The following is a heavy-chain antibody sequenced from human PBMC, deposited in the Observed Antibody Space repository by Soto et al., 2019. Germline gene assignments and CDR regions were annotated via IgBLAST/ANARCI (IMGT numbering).Heavy chain of an antibody. J-gene: IGHJ4*02. V-gene: IGHV3-7*01. CDR1: GFIFRRYW. Sequence: RGSLRLSCSASGFIFRRYWMAWVRQAPGKGLEWVATIKLDGREKNYLDSVQGRFTISRDDADNSISLQMSSLRGEDTAVYFCVRDLDGYGRFDYWGLGTPVTVSS. CDR2: IKLDGREK. D-gene: IGHD5-18*01. CDR3: VRDLDGYGRFDY.